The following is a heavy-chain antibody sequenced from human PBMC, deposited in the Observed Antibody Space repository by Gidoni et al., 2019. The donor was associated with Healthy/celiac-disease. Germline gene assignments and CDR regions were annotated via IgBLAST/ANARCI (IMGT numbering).Heavy chain of an antibody. CDR1: GYTFTSYG. J-gene: IGHJ6*02. CDR3: ARGTGSSSEEGHYYYYGMDV. Sequence: QVPLVQSGAEVKKPGASVKVSCKASGYTFTSYGTCWVRQAPGQGLEWMGWISASNGNTNYAQKLQGRVTMTTNTSTSTAYMELRSLRSDDTAVYYCARGTGSSSEEGHYYYYGMDVWGQGTTVTVSS. D-gene: IGHD6-6*01. CDR2: ISASNGNT. V-gene: IGHV1-18*01.